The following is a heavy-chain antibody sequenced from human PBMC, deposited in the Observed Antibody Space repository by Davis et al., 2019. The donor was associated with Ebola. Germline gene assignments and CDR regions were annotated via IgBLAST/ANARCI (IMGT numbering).Heavy chain of an antibody. Sequence: GGSLRLSCAASGFTFSSYAMSWVRQAQGKGLEWVSYISSSSSTIYYADPVKGRFTISRENAKNSLYLQMNSLRDEDTAVYYCARETKVNDYWGQGTLVTVSS. CDR3: ARETKVNDY. J-gene: IGHJ4*02. CDR2: ISSSSSTI. V-gene: IGHV3-48*02. CDR1: GFTFSSYA. D-gene: IGHD4-11*01.